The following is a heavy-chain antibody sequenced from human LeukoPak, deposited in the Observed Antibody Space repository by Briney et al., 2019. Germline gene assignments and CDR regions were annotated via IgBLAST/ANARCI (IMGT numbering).Heavy chain of an antibody. D-gene: IGHD5-12*01. Sequence: GGSLRLSCAASGFTFSSYSMNWVRQAPGKGLEWVSYINSSSSTIYYADSVKGRFTISRDNAKNSLYLQMNSLRAEDTAVYYCARDGYSGYDFDYWGQGTLVTVSS. CDR1: GFTFSSYS. CDR3: ARDGYSGYDFDY. V-gene: IGHV3-48*01. CDR2: INSSSSTI. J-gene: IGHJ4*02.